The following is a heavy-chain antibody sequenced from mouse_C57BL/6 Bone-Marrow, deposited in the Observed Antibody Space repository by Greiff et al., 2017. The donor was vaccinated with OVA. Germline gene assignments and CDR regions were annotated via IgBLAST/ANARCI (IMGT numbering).Heavy chain of an antibody. CDR3: ASNWPFDY. J-gene: IGHJ2*01. Sequence: EVKLQESGPELVKPGASVKLPCKASGYSFTDYNMHWVKQSNGQSLEWIGVINPNYGTTSYNQKFKGKATLTVDQSSSTAYMQLNSLTSEDSAVYYCASNWPFDYWGQGTTLTVSS. CDR2: INPNYGTT. CDR1: GYSFTDYN. V-gene: IGHV1-39*01. D-gene: IGHD4-1*01.